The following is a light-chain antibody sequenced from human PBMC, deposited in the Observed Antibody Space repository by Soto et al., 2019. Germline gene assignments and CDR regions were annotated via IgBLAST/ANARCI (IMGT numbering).Light chain of an antibody. V-gene: IGLV1-51*02. CDR1: SSNIGNNY. CDR2: END. J-gene: IGLJ2*01. CDR3: GTWDGTPPNSEVV. Sequence: QSVLTQPPSVSAAPGQKVTISCSGSSSNIGNNYVSWYQQLPGTAPKLLIYENDKRPSGIPDRFSGSKSGTSATLGITGLQTGDEADYYCGTWDGTPPNSEVVFGGGTKPTVL.